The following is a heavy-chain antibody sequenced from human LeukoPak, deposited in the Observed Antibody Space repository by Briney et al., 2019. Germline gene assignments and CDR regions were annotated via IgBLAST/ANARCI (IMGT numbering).Heavy chain of an antibody. CDR3: AKARHIVVVTAILWSFDY. CDR1: GFTFSSYG. CDR2: ISGSGGST. Sequence: GGSLRLSCAASGFTFSSYGMSWVRQAPGKGLEWVSAISGSGGSTYYADSVKGRFTISRDNSKNTLYLQMNSLRAEDTAVYYCAKARHIVVVTAILWSFDYWGQGTLVTVSS. V-gene: IGHV3-23*01. J-gene: IGHJ4*02. D-gene: IGHD2-21*02.